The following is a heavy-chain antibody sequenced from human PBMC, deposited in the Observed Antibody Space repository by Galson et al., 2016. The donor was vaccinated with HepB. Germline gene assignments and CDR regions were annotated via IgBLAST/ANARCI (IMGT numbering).Heavy chain of an antibody. D-gene: IGHD6-13*01. CDR2: ISWNSGSI. CDR3: AKDFGAAAAGSYWYFDL. J-gene: IGHJ2*01. CDR1: GFTFDDYA. V-gene: IGHV3-9*01. Sequence: SLRLSCAASGFTFDDYAMHWVRQAPGKGLEWVSGISWNSGSIDYADSVKGRFTISRDNAKKSLYLQMKSLRPEDTALYYCAKDFGAAAAGSYWYFDLWGRGTLVTVSS.